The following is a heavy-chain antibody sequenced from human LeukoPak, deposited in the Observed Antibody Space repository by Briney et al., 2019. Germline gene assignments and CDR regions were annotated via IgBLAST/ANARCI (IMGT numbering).Heavy chain of an antibody. CDR2: ISTDGSNT. V-gene: IGHV3-74*01. J-gene: IGHJ3*02. Sequence: GGSLRLSCAASGFTFSNYWMHWVRRAPGKGLLWVSRISTDGSNTNYADSVKGRFTISRDNAKNILYLEMNSLRAEDTAVYYCVREYSSSSGRAFDIWGQGTKVTVSS. CDR1: GFTFSNYW. CDR3: VREYSSSSGRAFDI. D-gene: IGHD6-6*01.